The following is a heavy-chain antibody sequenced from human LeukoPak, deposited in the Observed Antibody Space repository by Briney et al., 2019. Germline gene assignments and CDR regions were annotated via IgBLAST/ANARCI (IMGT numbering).Heavy chain of an antibody. Sequence: SETLSLTCIVSGGSISSYYWSWIRQPPGKGLEWIGYIYYSGSTNYNPSLKSRVTISVDTSKNQFSLKLSSVTAADTAVYYCARGRSEGGYEFDYWGQGTLVTVSS. J-gene: IGHJ4*02. CDR3: ARGRSEGGYEFDY. CDR1: GGSISSYY. V-gene: IGHV4-59*01. D-gene: IGHD5-12*01. CDR2: IYYSGST.